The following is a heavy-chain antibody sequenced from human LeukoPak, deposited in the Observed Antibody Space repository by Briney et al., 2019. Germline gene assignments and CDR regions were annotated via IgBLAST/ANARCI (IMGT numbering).Heavy chain of an antibody. V-gene: IGHV3-11*01. J-gene: IGHJ4*02. Sequence: GGSLRLSCAASGFIFNDYYMSWIRQAPGKGLEWVSYISSSGSIIYYADSVKGRFTISRDNAKNTLYLQMNSLRVEDTAVYYCARDYRCSSTSCKDRTFDYWAREPWSPSPQ. CDR2: ISSSGSII. CDR3: ARDYRCSSTSCKDRTFDY. D-gene: IGHD2-2*01. CDR1: GFIFNDYY.